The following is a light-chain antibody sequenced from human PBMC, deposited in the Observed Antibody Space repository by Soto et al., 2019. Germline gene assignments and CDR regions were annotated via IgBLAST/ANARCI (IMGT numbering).Light chain of an antibody. CDR3: QHYGGMWA. Sequence: DIQMTQSPSTLSASVGDRVTITCRASQSISNRLAWYQQKPGKAPKVVIYDDSSLESGVPSRFSGSGSGTEFILTINSLQPDDFATYCCQHYGGMWAFGQGTKVDIK. J-gene: IGKJ1*01. CDR2: DDS. V-gene: IGKV1-5*01. CDR1: QSISNR.